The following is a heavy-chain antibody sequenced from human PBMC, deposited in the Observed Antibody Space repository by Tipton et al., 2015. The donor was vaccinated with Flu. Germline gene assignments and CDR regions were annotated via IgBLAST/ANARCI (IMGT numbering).Heavy chain of an antibody. CDR3: ARSPGLRYFDWPPGYWFDP. D-gene: IGHD3-9*01. CDR1: GDSIGSNYF. Sequence: TLSLTCSVSGDSIGSNYFWGWIRQPPGKGLEWIANIHRSGNTYHNPSLKGRVTISVDTSKNQFSLRLSSLTAADTAVYYCARSPGLRYFDWPPGYWFDPWGQGTLVTVSS. CDR2: IHRSGNT. V-gene: IGHV4-38-2*01. J-gene: IGHJ5*02.